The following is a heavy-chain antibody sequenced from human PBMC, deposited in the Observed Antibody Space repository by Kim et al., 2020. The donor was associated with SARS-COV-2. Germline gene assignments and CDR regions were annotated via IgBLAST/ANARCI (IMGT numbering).Heavy chain of an antibody. Sequence: KCRVTISVDTSKNQFSLKLSSVTAADTAVYYCARVGGEAARPASMRAFDIWGQGTMVTVSS. D-gene: IGHD6-6*01. CDR3: ARVGGEAARPASMRAFDI. J-gene: IGHJ3*02. V-gene: IGHV4-34*01.